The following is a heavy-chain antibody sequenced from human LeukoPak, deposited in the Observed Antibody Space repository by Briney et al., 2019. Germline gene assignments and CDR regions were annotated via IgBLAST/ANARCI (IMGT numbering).Heavy chain of an antibody. V-gene: IGHV3-9*01. CDR3: AKGSGNRQWLVTFDY. Sequence: GGSLRLSCAASGFTFDDYAMHWVRQAPGKGLEWVSGIYWNSGSISYADSVKGRFTISRDNAKNSLYLQMNSLRAEDTALYYCAKGSGNRQWLVTFDYWGQGTLVTVSS. CDR1: GFTFDDYA. CDR2: IYWNSGSI. D-gene: IGHD6-19*01. J-gene: IGHJ4*02.